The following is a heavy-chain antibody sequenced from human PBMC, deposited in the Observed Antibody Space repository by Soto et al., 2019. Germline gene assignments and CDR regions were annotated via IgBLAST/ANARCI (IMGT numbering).Heavy chain of an antibody. CDR3: ARRSRYNWNYVRYYYGTDV. J-gene: IGHJ6*02. CDR1: GYSFTTDW. CDR2: IYPGDSDT. D-gene: IGHD1-7*01. Sequence: GESLKISCKASGYSFTTDWIGWVRQMPGKGLEWMGIIYPGDSDTRYSPSFQGQVTISADKSISTAYLQWSSLKASDTAMYYCARRSRYNWNYVRYYYGTDVWGQGTTVTVSS. V-gene: IGHV5-51*01.